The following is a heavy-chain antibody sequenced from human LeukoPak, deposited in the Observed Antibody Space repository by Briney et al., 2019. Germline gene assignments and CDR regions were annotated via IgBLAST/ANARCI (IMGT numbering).Heavy chain of an antibody. V-gene: IGHV3-23*01. CDR1: GFTFSNYA. CDR3: AKQPDSSGFPSFFDY. CDR2: LSDSGGST. J-gene: IGHJ4*02. Sequence: PGGSLRLSCAASGFTFSNYAMTWVRQAPGKGLEWVSSLSDSGGSTYYADSVKGRFTISGDNSKNTLFLQMDSLRAEDTAVYYCAKQPDSSGFPSFFDYWRQGTLVTVSS. D-gene: IGHD3-22*01.